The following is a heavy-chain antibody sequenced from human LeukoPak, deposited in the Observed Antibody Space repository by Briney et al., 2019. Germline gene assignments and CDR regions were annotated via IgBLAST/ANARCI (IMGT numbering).Heavy chain of an antibody. V-gene: IGHV3-23*01. CDR2: SGGDGGST. J-gene: IGHJ4*02. CDR3: TRQNCSGGSCSYVDY. CDR1: GFTFSSYD. D-gene: IGHD2-15*01. Sequence: GGSLRLSCAASGFTFSSYDMSWVRQAPGKGLEWVSASGGDGGSTYADSVKGRFTISRDNSKNTAYLQMNSLKAEDTAVYYCTRQNCSGGSCSYVDYWGQGTLVTVSS.